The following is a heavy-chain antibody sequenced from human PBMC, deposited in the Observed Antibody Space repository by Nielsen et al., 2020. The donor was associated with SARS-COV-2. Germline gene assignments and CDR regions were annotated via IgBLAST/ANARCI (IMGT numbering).Heavy chain of an antibody. D-gene: IGHD1-26*01. CDR2: ISYDGSNK. J-gene: IGHJ6*02. CDR1: GFTFSSYA. V-gene: IGHV3-30-3*01. CDR3: ARDDRIGEWELLRVVYYYYGMDV. Sequence: GGSLRLSCAASGFTFSSYAMHWVRQAPGKGLEWVAVISYDGSNKYYADSVKGRFSISRDNSKNTLYLQMNSLRAEDTAVYYCARDDRIGEWELLRVVYYYYGMDVWGQGTTVTVSS.